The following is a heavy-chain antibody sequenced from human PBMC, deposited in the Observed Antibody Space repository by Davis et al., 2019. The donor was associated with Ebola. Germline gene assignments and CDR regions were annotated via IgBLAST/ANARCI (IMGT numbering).Heavy chain of an antibody. CDR2: IKQDGSEK. J-gene: IGHJ4*01. CDR1: GFTFSSYW. Sequence: PGGSLRLSCAASGFTFSSYWMSWVRQAPGKGLEWVANIKQDGSEKYYVDSVKGRFTISRDNAKNTLSLQLNSLRVEDTAVYYCVRDSGYYSHDYWGHGTLVTVSS. CDR3: VRDSGYYSHDY. V-gene: IGHV3-7*01. D-gene: IGHD5-12*01.